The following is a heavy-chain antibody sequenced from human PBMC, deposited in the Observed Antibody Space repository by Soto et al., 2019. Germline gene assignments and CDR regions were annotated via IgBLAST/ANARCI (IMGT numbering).Heavy chain of an antibody. CDR1: GGSFSGYY. CDR2: INHSGST. D-gene: IGHD2-2*01. CDR3: ARGRYCSSTSCYGYCDY. V-gene: IGHV4-34*01. Sequence: SETLSLTCAVYGGSFSGYYWSWIRQPPGKGLEWIGEINHSGSTNYNPSLKSRITISEDTSKNQFSLKLSSVTAADTALYYCARGRYCSSTSCYGYCDYWGQGTLVTVSS. J-gene: IGHJ4*02.